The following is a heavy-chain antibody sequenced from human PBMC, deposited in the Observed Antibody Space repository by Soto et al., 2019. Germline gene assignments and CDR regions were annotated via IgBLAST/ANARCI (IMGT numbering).Heavy chain of an antibody. J-gene: IGHJ3*02. CDR2: FDPEDGET. CDR1: GYTLTELS. D-gene: IGHD3-22*01. CDR3: ATDRGISYYYDSPHAFDI. Sequence: ASVKVSCKVSGYTLTELSMHWVRQAHGKGLEWMGGFDPEDGETIYAQKFQGRVTMTEDTSTDTAYMELSSLRSEDTAVYYCATDRGISYYYDSPHAFDIWGQGTMVTVSS. V-gene: IGHV1-24*01.